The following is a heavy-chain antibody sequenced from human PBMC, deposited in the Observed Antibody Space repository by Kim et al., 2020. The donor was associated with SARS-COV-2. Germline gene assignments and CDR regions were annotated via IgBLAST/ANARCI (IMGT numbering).Heavy chain of an antibody. V-gene: IGHV3-49*02. J-gene: IGHJ4*02. CDR2: TT. CDR3: TRPYSSVGVY. Sequence: TTEYAASVKGRYTISRDDSKSIAYLQMNSLKTEDTAVYYYTRPYSSVGVYWGQGTLVTVSS. D-gene: IGHD6-19*01.